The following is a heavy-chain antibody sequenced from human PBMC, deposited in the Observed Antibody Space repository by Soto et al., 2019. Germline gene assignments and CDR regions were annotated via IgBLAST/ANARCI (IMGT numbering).Heavy chain of an antibody. CDR3: ASSIVGGPRIAVN. J-gene: IGHJ4*02. Sequence: SETLSLTCAVSGGSFRGYFWSWIRQSPDKGLEWIGEINDSGSTYYNPSFKSRLTISVDTSKNQFSLKLSSVTAADTAVYYCASSIVGGPRIAVNWGQGTLVTVSS. V-gene: IGHV4-34*01. CDR1: GGSFRGYF. CDR2: INDSGST. D-gene: IGHD1-26*01.